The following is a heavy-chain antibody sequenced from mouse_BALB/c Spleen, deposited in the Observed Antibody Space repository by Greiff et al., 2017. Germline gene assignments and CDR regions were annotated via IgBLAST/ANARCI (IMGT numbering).Heavy chain of an antibody. CDR3: ARSDYDTEAWFAY. CDR1: GFTFSSFG. V-gene: IGHV5-17*02. Sequence: EVKLMESGGGLVQPGGSRKLSCAASGFTFSSFGMHWVRQAPETGLEWVAYISSGSSTIYYADTVKGRFTISRDNPKNTLFLQMTSLRSEDTAMYYCARSDYDTEAWFAYWGQGTLVTVSA. J-gene: IGHJ3*01. D-gene: IGHD2-4*01. CDR2: ISSGSSTI.